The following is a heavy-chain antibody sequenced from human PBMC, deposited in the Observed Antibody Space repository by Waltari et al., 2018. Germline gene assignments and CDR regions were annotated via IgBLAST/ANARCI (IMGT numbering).Heavy chain of an antibody. CDR1: GGSISSSSYS. Sequence: QLQLQESGPGLVKPSETLSLTCTVSGGSISSSSYSWGWIRQPPGKGLEWIGSIYYSGSTYYNPSLKSRVTISVDTSKNQFSLKLSSVTAADTAVYYCARVAAAPTDTQYWYFDLWGRGTLVTVSS. CDR3: ARVAAAPTDTQYWYFDL. CDR2: IYYSGST. D-gene: IGHD6-13*01. J-gene: IGHJ2*01. V-gene: IGHV4-39*01.